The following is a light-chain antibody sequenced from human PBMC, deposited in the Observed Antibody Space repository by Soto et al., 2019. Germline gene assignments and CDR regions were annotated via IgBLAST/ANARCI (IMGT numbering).Light chain of an antibody. CDR3: RQGTHWPRT. CDR2: KVS. CDR1: QSLVNSDGNTY. J-gene: IGKJ1*01. V-gene: IGKV2-30*01. Sequence: EVVMTQSPLSLPVTLGQPASISCRSSQSLVNSDGNTYLNWFQQRPGQSPRRLIYKVSNRDSGVPDRFSGSGSGTDFTLKISRVEAEDVGVYYGRQGTHWPRTFGQGTKVEIK.